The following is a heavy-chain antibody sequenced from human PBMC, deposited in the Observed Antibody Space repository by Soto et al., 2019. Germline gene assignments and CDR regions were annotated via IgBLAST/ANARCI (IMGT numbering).Heavy chain of an antibody. CDR3: ASGPGFLPITFAH. CDR2: INTKNGRT. V-gene: IGHV1-18*01. CDR1: GYTFTRSG. J-gene: IGHJ5*02. Sequence: ASVKVSCKASGYTFTRSGISWVRQAPGQGLEWMGWINTKNGRTSYAQRFQDRVTMTTNTSTNSAFIEVRILTSDDTAVYYCASGPGFLPITFAHCGKGTLLT. D-gene: IGHD3-3*01.